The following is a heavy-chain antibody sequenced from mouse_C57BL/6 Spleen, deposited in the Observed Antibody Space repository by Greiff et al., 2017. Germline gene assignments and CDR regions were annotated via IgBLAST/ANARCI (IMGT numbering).Heavy chain of an antibody. CDR2: IDPADGNT. CDR1: GFNIKNTY. CDR3: ASYSNYLAWCAY. Sequence: VQLQQSVAELVRPGASVKLSCTASGFNIKNTYMHWVKQRPEQGLEWIGRIDPADGNTKYAPKFQGQATITADTSTNTAYLQLSSLTAEDTAIYYWASYSNYLAWCAYWGQGTLVTVSA. V-gene: IGHV14-3*01. J-gene: IGHJ3*01. D-gene: IGHD2-5*01.